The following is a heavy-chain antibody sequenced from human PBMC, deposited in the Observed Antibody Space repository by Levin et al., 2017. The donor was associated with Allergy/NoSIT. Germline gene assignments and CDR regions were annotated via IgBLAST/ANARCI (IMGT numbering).Heavy chain of an antibody. CDR1: GGSISSYY. V-gene: IGHV4-59*01. J-gene: IGHJ5*02. CDR3: ARAGRNGSGSYSWFDP. D-gene: IGHD3-10*01. Sequence: SETLSLTCTVSGGSISSYYWSWIRQPPGKGLEWIGYIYYSGSTNYNPSLKSRVTISVDTSKNQFSLKLSSVTAADTAVYYCARAGRNGSGSYSWFDPWGQGTLVTVSS. CDR2: IYYSGST.